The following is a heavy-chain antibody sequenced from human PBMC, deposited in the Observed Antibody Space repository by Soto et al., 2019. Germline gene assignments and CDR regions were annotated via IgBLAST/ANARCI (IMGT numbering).Heavy chain of an antibody. V-gene: IGHV1-46*01. J-gene: IGHJ5*02. Sequence: GASVKVSCKAAGYTFTIYVIHWVRQAPGQGLERKGIINPSGGDTSYAQKNQGRVTMIRETSTSTVYMELSSLRSEDTAVYYCARGVGSGSYYNQCNGFDPWGQGTLVTVSS. CDR1: GYTFTIYV. D-gene: IGHD3-10*01. CDR2: INPSGGDT. CDR3: ARGVGSGSYYNQCNGFDP.